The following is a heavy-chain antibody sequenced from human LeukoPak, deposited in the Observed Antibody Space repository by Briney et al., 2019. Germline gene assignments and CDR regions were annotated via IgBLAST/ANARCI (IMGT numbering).Heavy chain of an antibody. CDR2: ISWNSGSI. Sequence: GGSLRLSCAASGFTFDDYAMHWVRQAPGKGLEWVSGISWNSGSIGFADSVKGRFTISRDNAKNSLYLQMNSLRAEDMALYYCAGGAASKNAFDIWGQGTMVTVSS. D-gene: IGHD2-15*01. CDR1: GFTFDDYA. J-gene: IGHJ3*02. CDR3: AGGAASKNAFDI. V-gene: IGHV3-9*03.